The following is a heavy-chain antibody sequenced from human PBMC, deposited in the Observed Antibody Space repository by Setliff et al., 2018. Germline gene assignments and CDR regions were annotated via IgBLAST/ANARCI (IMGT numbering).Heavy chain of an antibody. CDR2: INYYGSIFDDGTTYST. V-gene: IGHV4-39*07. Sequence: SETLSLTCTVSGGSISSHYWGWIRQPPGKGLEWIGSINYYGSIFDDGTTYSTYYNPSLKSRATISIDTSKSQFSLKLSSMTAADTALYYCARNPDFLQYSFDLWGRGTLVTVSS. D-gene: IGHD5-12*01. CDR3: ARNPDFLQYSFDL. CDR1: GGSISSHY. J-gene: IGHJ2*01.